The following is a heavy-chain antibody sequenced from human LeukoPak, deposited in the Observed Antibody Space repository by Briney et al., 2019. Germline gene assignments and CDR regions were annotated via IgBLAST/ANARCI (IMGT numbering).Heavy chain of an antibody. V-gene: IGHV4-4*08. Sequence: PSETLSLTCTVSGGSISRYYWSWIRQPPGKGLEWIGYIYSSGSTNYNPSLKSRATISSDTSKNQSSLRLTSVTAADTAVYYCASKFGYSSRFDYWGQGTLVTAAS. CDR1: GGSISRYY. CDR3: ASKFGYSSRFDY. D-gene: IGHD6-13*01. CDR2: IYSSGST. J-gene: IGHJ4*02.